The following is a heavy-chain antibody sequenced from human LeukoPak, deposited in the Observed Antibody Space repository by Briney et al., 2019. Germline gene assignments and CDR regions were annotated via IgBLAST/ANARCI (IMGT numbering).Heavy chain of an antibody. V-gene: IGHV1-69*04. CDR1: GGTFSSYA. J-gene: IGHJ5*02. Sequence: ASVKVSCKASGGTFSSYAISWVRQAPGQGLEWMGRSIPIFGIANYAQKFQGRVTITADKSTSTAYMELSSLRSEDTAVYYCARSPGRLVVVPAAPENWFDPWGQGTLVTVSS. D-gene: IGHD2-2*01. CDR3: ARSPGRLVVVPAAPENWFDP. CDR2: SIPIFGIA.